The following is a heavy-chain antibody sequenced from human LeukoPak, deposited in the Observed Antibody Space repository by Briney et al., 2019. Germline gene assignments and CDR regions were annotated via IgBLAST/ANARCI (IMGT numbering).Heavy chain of an antibody. CDR1: GYTFNVYF. V-gene: IGHV1-2*02. J-gene: IGHJ4*02. Sequence: ASVKVSCKASGYTFNVYFMQWVRQAPGQGLEWMGWINPNSGATNYAQKFQGRVTLTLDTSNTAAYMELTSLTPDETAIYYCASGKGSGSLQWGQGTLVTVSS. CDR2: INPNSGAT. CDR3: ASGKGSGSLQ. D-gene: IGHD1-26*01.